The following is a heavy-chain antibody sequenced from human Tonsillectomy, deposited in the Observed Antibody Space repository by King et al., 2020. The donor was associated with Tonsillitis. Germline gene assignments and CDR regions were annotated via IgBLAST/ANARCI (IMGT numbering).Heavy chain of an antibody. J-gene: IGHJ4*02. CDR3: AKGGLGYCSSTNCDYYLDD. CDR1: GFTFSSYA. Sequence: VQLVESGGGLVQPGGSLRLSCAASGFTFSSYAMSWLRQAPGKGLEWVSAICGGGGSAYYADSVKGRFTISRDNSKNTLYLQMNSLRAEDTAVYFCAKGGLGYCSSTNCDYYLDDWGQGTLFTVSS. CDR2: ICGGGGSA. D-gene: IGHD2-2*03. V-gene: IGHV3-23*04.